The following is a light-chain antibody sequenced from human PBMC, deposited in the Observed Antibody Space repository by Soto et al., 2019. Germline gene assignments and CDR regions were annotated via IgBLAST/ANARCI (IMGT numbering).Light chain of an antibody. Sequence: DLQMTQSPSSLSASVGDRVTIACRASQDIRDDLNWYQQKPGKAPKRLIYAASSLESGVPSRFSGSGYETEFTLTISDLQPEDFATYYCLQHNSFPPWTFGRGTKVEVK. CDR3: LQHNSFPPWT. J-gene: IGKJ1*01. CDR1: QDIRDD. V-gene: IGKV1-17*02. CDR2: AAS.